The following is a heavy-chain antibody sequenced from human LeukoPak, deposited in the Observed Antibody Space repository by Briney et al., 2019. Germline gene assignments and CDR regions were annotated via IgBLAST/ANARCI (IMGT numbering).Heavy chain of an antibody. CDR3: ASGLKWAFFDY. J-gene: IGHJ4*02. CDR1: GFTVSSNY. Sequence: GGSLRLSCAASGFTVSSNYMSWVRQAPGKGLEWVSVIYSGGSTYYADSVKGRFTISRDNPKNTLYLQMNSLRAEDTAVYYCASGLKWAFFDYWGQGTLVTVSS. CDR2: IYSGGST. V-gene: IGHV3-53*01. D-gene: IGHD3/OR15-3a*01.